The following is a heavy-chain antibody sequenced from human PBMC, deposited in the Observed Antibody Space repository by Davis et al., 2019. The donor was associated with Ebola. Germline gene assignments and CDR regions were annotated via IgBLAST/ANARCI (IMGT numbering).Heavy chain of an antibody. Sequence: GESLKISCAVSGFTFSNYNMNWVRQTPGKGLEWVSHISDDSSSTYYADSVKGRFTISRDNAKNSLYLQMNSLRAEDTAVYYCAREMATTYFDYWGQGTLVTVSS. V-gene: IGHV3-48*04. CDR2: ISDDSSST. D-gene: IGHD5-24*01. CDR1: GFTFSNYN. J-gene: IGHJ4*02. CDR3: AREMATTYFDY.